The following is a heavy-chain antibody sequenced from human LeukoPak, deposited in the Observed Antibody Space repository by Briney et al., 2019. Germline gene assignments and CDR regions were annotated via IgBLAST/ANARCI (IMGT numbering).Heavy chain of an antibody. Sequence: GGSLRLSCAASGFIFKSYWMSWVRQAPGKGLEWVSYISSSSSTIYYADSVKGRFTISRDNAKNSLYLQMNSLRAEDTAVYYCARNAFVDCSSTSCYYDYWGQGTLVTVSS. J-gene: IGHJ4*02. V-gene: IGHV3-48*01. CDR1: GFIFKSYW. CDR2: ISSSSSTI. D-gene: IGHD2-2*01. CDR3: ARNAFVDCSSTSCYYDY.